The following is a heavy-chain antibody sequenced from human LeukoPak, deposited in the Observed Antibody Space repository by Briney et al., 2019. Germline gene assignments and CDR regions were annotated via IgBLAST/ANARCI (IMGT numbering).Heavy chain of an antibody. CDR2: IYYSGGT. CDR1: GGSLSSYY. J-gene: IGHJ4*02. Sequence: SETLSLTCTVSGGSLSSYYWSWIRQPPGKGLEWIGCIYYSGGTNYNPSLKRRVTSSVDTSKNQFSLKLTSFTDAHTAVYYCARDWVGELPHYWGQGTLVTASS. CDR3: ARDWVGELPHY. D-gene: IGHD3-10*01. V-gene: IGHV4-59*12.